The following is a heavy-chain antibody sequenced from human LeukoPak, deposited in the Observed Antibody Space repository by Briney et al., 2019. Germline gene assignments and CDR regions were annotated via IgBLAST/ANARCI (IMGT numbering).Heavy chain of an antibody. CDR3: ARDHSGTQDY. D-gene: IGHD1-1*01. CDR1: GFTFSNYG. Sequence: PGGSLRLSCAASGFTFSNYGMHCVRQAPGKGLEWVAVIWDDGSNEYYADSVKGRFTIFRDNRRNTLYLQMNSLRAEDTAVYSCARDHSGTQDYWGQGTLVTVSS. V-gene: IGHV3-33*01. CDR2: IWDDGSNE. J-gene: IGHJ4*02.